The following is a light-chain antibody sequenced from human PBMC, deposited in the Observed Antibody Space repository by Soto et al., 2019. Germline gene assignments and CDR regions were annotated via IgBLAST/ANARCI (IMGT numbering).Light chain of an antibody. J-gene: IGKJ4*01. Sequence: DIVLTQSPAPLSLSPGERAPLSCRARQSVSSYLAWYQQKPGQAPRLLIYDASNRATGIPARFSGSGSGTDFTLTISSLEPEDFAVYYCQQRSNWPLTFGGGTKVEIK. CDR2: DAS. V-gene: IGKV3-11*01. CDR3: QQRSNWPLT. CDR1: QSVSSY.